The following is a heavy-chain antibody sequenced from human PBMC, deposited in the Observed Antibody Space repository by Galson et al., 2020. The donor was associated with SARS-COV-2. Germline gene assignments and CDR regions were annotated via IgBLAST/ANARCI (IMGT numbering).Heavy chain of an antibody. CDR2: IFSDGITT. V-gene: IGHV3-74*01. D-gene: IGHD2-15*01. J-gene: IGHJ4*02. CDR1: GFTFGSYR. CDR3: ASRGVVVADTSFDF. Sequence: GGSLRLSCAASGFTFGSYRMHWVRQAPGKGLVWVSYIFSDGITTSYADSMKGRFTISRDNAKNTLYLQMNSLRAEDTGVYYCASRGVVVADTSFDFWGQGTLVTVSS.